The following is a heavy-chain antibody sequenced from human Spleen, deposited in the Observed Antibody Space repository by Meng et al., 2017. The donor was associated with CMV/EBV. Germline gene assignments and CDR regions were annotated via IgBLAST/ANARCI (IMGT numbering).Heavy chain of an antibody. CDR1: GFTFSSYW. J-gene: IGHJ6*02. CDR2: INSDGSST. V-gene: IGHV3-74*01. D-gene: IGHD1-1*01. CDR3: AKGGLENDYYYGMDV. Sequence: GESLKISCAASGFTFSSYWMHWVRQAPGKGLVWVSRINSDGSSTSYADSVKGRFTISRDNAKNTLYLQMNSLRADDTALYYCAKGGLENDYYYGMDVWGQGTTVTVSS.